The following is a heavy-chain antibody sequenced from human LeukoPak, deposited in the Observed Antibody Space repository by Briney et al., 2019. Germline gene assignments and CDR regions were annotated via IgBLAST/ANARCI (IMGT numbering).Heavy chain of an antibody. J-gene: IGHJ6*03. CDR1: GGSFSGYY. Sequence: PSETLSLTCAVYGGSFSGYYWSWIRQPPGKGLEWIGEINHSGSTNYNPSLKSRVTISVDTSKNQFSLKLSSVTAADTAVYYCARGEYYYYYYMDVWDKGTTVTVSS. CDR2: INHSGST. CDR3: ARGEYYYYYYMDV. V-gene: IGHV4-34*01.